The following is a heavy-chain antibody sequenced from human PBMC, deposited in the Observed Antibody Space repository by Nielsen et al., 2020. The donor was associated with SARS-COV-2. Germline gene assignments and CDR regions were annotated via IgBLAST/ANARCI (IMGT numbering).Heavy chain of an antibody. CDR3: AKVGPSDNSYAFDI. CDR2: ISSSSSYI. CDR1: GFTFSSYS. Sequence: GGSLRLSCAASGFTFSSYSMNWVRQAPGKGLEWVSSISSSSSYIYYADSVKGRFTISRDNAKNSLYLQMNSLRAEDTGIYYCAKVGPSDNSYAFDIWGQGTMVTVSS. J-gene: IGHJ3*02. D-gene: IGHD1-1*01. V-gene: IGHV3-21*04.